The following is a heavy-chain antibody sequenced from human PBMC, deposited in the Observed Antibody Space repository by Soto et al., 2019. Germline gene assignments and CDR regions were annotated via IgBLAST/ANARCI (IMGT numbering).Heavy chain of an antibody. CDR1: GFTFSTAY. Sequence: EVQLVESGGVLVKPGGSLRRSCTAAGFTFSTAYMNWFRQAPGKVLEWVGQIDSKIDADKTEFAAPVKGRFTLSSDDSKNTVYVQMKGVEYEEPARYYCVTRAVAFATARFDYWWKGTLVGVSS. CDR2: IDSKIDADKT. V-gene: IGHV3-15*04. J-gene: IGHJ4*02. D-gene: IGHD2-21*02. CDR3: VTRAVAFATARFDY.